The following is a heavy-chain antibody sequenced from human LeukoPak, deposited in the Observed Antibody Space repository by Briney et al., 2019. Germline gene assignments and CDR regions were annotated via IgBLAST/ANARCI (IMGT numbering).Heavy chain of an antibody. D-gene: IGHD3-9*01. CDR3: ATIQGHYDILTGYYYSYYFDY. V-gene: IGHV1-24*01. Sequence: ASVKVSCKVSGYTLTELSMHWVRQAPGKGLEWMGGFDPEDGETIYAQKFQGRVTMTEDTSTDTAYMELSSLRSEDTAVYYCATIQGHYDILTGYYYSYYFDYWGQGTLVTVSS. CDR2: FDPEDGET. CDR1: GYTLTELS. J-gene: IGHJ4*02.